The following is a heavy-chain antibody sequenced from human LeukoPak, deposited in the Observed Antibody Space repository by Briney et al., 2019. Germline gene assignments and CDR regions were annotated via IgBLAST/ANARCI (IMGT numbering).Heavy chain of an antibody. V-gene: IGHV4-39*02. CDR2: IYYSGST. J-gene: IGHJ4*02. CDR1: GGSISSSSYY. D-gene: IGHD3-9*01. Sequence: TSETLSLTCTVSGGSISSSSYYWGWIRQPPGKGLEWIGSIYYSGSTYYNPSLKSRVTISVDTSKNQFSLKLSSVTAADTAVYYCARDRAYDILTGYCDYWGQGTLVTVSS. CDR3: ARDRAYDILTGYCDY.